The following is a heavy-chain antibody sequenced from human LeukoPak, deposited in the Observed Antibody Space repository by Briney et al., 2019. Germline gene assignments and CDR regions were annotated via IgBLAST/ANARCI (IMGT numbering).Heavy chain of an antibody. CDR3: ARGYYGSGSYYLHDY. J-gene: IGHJ4*02. V-gene: IGHV4-61*02. Sequence: SQTLSLTCTVSGGSISSGSYYWSWIRQPAGKGLEWIGRIYTSGSTNCNPSLKSRVTISVDTSKNQFSLKLSSVTAADTAVYYRARGYYGSGSYYLHDYWGQGTLVTVSS. D-gene: IGHD3-10*01. CDR2: IYTSGST. CDR1: GGSISSGSYY.